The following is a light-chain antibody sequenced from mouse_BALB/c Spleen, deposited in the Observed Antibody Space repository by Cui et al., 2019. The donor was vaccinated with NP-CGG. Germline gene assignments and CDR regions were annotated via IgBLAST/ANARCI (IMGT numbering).Light chain of an antibody. V-gene: IGLV1*01. J-gene: IGLJ1*01. CDR3: ALWYSNHWV. CDR1: TGAVTTSNY. CDR2: GTK. Sequence: QAGVTQVSAPTTSPGETVTLTCRSSTGAVTTSNYANWVQEKPDHLFTGLIGGTKNRVPGVPARFSGSLIGDKAALTITGAQTEDEAIYFCALWYSNHWVFGGGTKLTVL.